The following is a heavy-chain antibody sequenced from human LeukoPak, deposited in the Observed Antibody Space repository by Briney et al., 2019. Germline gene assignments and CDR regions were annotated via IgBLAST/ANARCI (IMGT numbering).Heavy chain of an antibody. V-gene: IGHV3-43*02. CDR1: GFTFDDYA. D-gene: IGHD3-22*01. J-gene: IGHJ3*02. Sequence: GGSLRLSCAASGFTFDDYAMHWVRQAPGKGLEWVSLISGDGGSTYYADSVKGRFTISRDNSKTSLYLQMNRLRTEDTALYYCAKGGIVVVIPDAFDIWGQGTMVTVSS. CDR3: AKGGIVVVIPDAFDI. CDR2: ISGDGGST.